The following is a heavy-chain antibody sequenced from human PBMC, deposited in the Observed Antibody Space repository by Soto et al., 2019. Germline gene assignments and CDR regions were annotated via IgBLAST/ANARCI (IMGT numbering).Heavy chain of an antibody. Sequence: ASVKVSCKASGFTFSNSAVQWVRQARGQRLEWMGWIVVGAGNTNYAQELQGRLTITRDVSTNTAYTELRGLRSEDTAVYYCAAELYSGGRCCSFDIWGQGTMVTVSS. V-gene: IGHV1-58*01. D-gene: IGHD2-15*01. CDR3: AAELYSGGRCCSFDI. J-gene: IGHJ3*02. CDR2: IVVGAGNT. CDR1: GFTFSNSA.